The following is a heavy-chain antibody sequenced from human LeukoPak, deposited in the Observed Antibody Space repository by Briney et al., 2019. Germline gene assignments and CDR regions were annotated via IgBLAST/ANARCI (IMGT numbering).Heavy chain of an antibody. D-gene: IGHD6-19*01. V-gene: IGHV3-23*01. CDR2: ISGSGGST. J-gene: IGHJ1*01. CDR3: ASEGSSGWLQH. Sequence: GGSLRLSCAASGFTVSSNYMSWVRQAPGKGLEWVSAISGSGGSTYYADSVKGRFTISRDNSKNTLYLQMNSLRAEDTAVYYCASEGSSGWLQHWGQGTLVTVSS. CDR1: GFTVSSNY.